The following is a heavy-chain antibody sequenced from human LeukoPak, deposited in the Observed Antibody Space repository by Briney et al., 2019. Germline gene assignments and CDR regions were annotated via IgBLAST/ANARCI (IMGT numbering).Heavy chain of an antibody. V-gene: IGHV3-33*01. CDR3: ATGGNFYYSH. J-gene: IGHJ1*01. CDR2: AYGDGSSQ. D-gene: IGHD4-11*01. Sequence: PGGSLRLSCAASGFPFSGYGMHWVRQAPGKGLEWVAVAYGDGSSQYCADSVKGRFSISKDISKNTLSLQMNSLRAEDTAVYSCATGGNFYYSHWGQGTLVTVSS. CDR1: GFPFSGYG.